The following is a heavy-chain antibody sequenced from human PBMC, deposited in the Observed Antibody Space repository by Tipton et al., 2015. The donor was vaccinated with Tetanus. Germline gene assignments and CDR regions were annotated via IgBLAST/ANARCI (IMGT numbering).Heavy chain of an antibody. CDR1: SGSINTNGYF. J-gene: IGHJ6*03. V-gene: IGHV4-31*03. Sequence: TLSLTCTVSSGSINTNGYFWSWIRQHPGKGLEWIGYINNSGNTYYNPSLKSRVIISADMSKNQFSLRLSSVTAADTAVYYCARDRTSMVRGVRYYYYMDVWGKGTTVTVYS. D-gene: IGHD3-10*01. CDR2: INNSGNT. CDR3: ARDRTSMVRGVRYYYYMDV.